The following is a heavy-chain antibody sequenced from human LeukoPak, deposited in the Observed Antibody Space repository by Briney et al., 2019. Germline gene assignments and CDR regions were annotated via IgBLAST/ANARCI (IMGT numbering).Heavy chain of an antibody. V-gene: IGHV3-21*01. CDR1: GFTFSSYS. Sequence: GGSLRLSCAASGFTFSSYSMNWVRQAPRKGLEWVSSISSSSSYIYYADSVKGRFTISRDNAKNSLYLQMNSLRAEDTAVYYCARSLYGDYLTDFNYWGQGTLVTVSS. CDR2: ISSSSSYI. D-gene: IGHD4-17*01. CDR3: ARSLYGDYLTDFNY. J-gene: IGHJ4*02.